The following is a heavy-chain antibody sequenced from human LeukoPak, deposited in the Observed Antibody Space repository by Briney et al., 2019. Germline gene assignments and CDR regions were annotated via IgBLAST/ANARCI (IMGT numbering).Heavy chain of an antibody. CDR2: ISYDGSNK. CDR3: AREGYQLLTAFDY. J-gene: IGHJ4*02. V-gene: IGHV3-30-3*01. D-gene: IGHD2-2*01. Sequence: GGSLRLSCAASGVTFSSYAMHWVRQAPGKGQEWVAVISYDGSNKYYADSVKGRFTISRDNSKNTLYLQMNSLRAEDTAVYYCAREGYQLLTAFDYWGQGTLVTVSS. CDR1: GVTFSSYA.